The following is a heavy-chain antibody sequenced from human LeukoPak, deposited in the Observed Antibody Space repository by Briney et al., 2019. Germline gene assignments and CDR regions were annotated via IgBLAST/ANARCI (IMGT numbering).Heavy chain of an antibody. CDR2: IYYSGNT. V-gene: IGHV4-59*01. D-gene: IGHD3-22*01. CDR3: ASSDSSGYYDN. Sequence: SETLSLTCTVSGGSISSYYWTWIRQPPGKGLEWIGYIYYSGNTNHNPSLKSRVTISVDTSKNQFSLKLSSVTAAATAVYYCASSDSSGYYDNWGQGTLVTVSS. CDR1: GGSISSYY. J-gene: IGHJ4*02.